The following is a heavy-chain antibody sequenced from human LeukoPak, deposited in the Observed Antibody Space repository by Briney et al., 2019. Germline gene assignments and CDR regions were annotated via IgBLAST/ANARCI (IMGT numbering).Heavy chain of an antibody. J-gene: IGHJ4*02. V-gene: IGHV1-69*04. CDR2: IIPILGIA. CDR3: ARIAAAGTNFDY. D-gene: IGHD6-13*01. CDR1: GGTFSSYA. Sequence: ASVKASCKASGGTFSSYAISWVRQAPGQGLEWMGRIIPILGIANYAQKFQGRVTITADKSTSTAYMELSSLRSEDTAVYYCARIAAAGTNFDYWGQGTLVTVSS.